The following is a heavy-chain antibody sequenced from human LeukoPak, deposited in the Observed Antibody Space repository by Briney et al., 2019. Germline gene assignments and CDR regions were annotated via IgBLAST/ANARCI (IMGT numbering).Heavy chain of an antibody. CDR3: ARSGTYIFGFFDP. D-gene: IGHD1/OR15-1a*01. Sequence: GGSLRLSCAASGFTFSFYWMGWVRQAPGKGLEWVAHIKQDGSESEYVESVKGRFTISRDNARNSLYLQMDSLRADCASLSYCARSGTYIFGFFDPWGQGTLVTVSS. CDR2: IKQDGSES. J-gene: IGHJ5*02. V-gene: IGHV3-7*04. CDR1: GFTFSFYW.